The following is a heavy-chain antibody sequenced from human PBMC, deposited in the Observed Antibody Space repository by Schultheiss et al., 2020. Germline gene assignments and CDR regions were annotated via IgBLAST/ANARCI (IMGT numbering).Heavy chain of an antibody. CDR3: AREVVAATRDYYYYGMDV. J-gene: IGHJ6*02. V-gene: IGHV4-34*01. D-gene: IGHD2-15*01. CDR2: INHSGST. CDR1: GGSFSGYY. Sequence: SETLSLTCAVYGGSFSGYYWAWIRQPPGKGLEWIGEINHSGSTNYNPSLKSRVTISVDTSKNQFSLKLGTVTAADTAVYYCAREVVAATRDYYYYGMDVWGQGTTVTVSS.